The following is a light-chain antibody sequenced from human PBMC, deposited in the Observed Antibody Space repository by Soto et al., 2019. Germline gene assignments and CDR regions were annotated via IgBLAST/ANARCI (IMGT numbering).Light chain of an antibody. V-gene: IGKV2-28*01. CDR1: QSLLHSNGYNY. J-gene: IGKJ2*01. CDR2: LGS. CDR3: KQALQSPQT. Sequence: DIVMTQSPLSLPVTPGEPASISCRSSQSLLHSNGYNYLDWYLQKPGQSPQLLIYLGSNRASGVHERFSGSGSGTDFTLEISRVEAEDVGVYYCKQALQSPQTFGQGTKLEIK.